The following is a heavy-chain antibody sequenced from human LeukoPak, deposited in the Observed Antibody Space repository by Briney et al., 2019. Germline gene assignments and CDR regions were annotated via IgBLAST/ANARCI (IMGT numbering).Heavy chain of an antibody. Sequence: SETLSLTCTVSGGSISSYYWSWIRQPPGKGLEWIGYIYYSGSTNYNPSLKSRVTISVDTSKNQFSLKLTSVTAADTAVYYCARGPSAVGGGKIDYWGQGTQVTVSS. CDR3: ARGPSAVGGGKIDY. CDR2: IYYSGST. CDR1: GGSISSYY. V-gene: IGHV4-59*01. D-gene: IGHD6-19*01. J-gene: IGHJ4*02.